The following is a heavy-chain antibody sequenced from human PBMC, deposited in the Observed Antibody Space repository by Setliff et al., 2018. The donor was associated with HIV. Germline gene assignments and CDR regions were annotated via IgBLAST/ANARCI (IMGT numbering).Heavy chain of an antibody. V-gene: IGHV4-39*07. CDR3: ASGDPQEGGYWDAFDI. CDR1: GGSISSSSYY. Sequence: SETLSLTCTVSGGSISSSSYYWGWIRQPPGKGLEWIGYIYHSGSTYYNPSLKSRVTISVDRSKNQFSLELSSVTAADTAVYYCASGDPQEGGYWDAFDIWGQGTMVTVSS. J-gene: IGHJ3*02. D-gene: IGHD5-12*01. CDR2: IYHSGST.